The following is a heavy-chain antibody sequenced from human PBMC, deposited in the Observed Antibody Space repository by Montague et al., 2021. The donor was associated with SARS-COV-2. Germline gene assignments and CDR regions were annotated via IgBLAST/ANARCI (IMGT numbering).Heavy chain of an antibody. CDR1: GVSISYFY. V-gene: IGHV4-4*07. J-gene: IGHJ4*02. Sequence: SETLSLTCTVSGVSISYFYWSWIRQPAGKGLVWMGRVSASGSTTYNPSPNSRVTMSVDTSKKQFSLRLSPVTAADTAVYYCARDVVAAPGPFDYWGQGTLVTVSS. CDR2: VSASGST. CDR3: ARDVVAAPGPFDY. D-gene: IGHD6-13*01.